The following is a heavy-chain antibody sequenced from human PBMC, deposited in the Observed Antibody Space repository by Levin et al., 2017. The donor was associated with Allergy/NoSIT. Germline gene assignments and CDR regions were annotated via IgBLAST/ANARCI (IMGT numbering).Heavy chain of an antibody. D-gene: IGHD3-22*01. CDR2: ISGSGGST. V-gene: IGHV3-23*01. Sequence: LSLTCAASGFTFSSYAMSWVRQAPGKGLEWVSAISGSGGSTYYADSVKGRFTISRDNSKNTLYLQMNSLRAEDTAVYYCAKGVTYYYDRSGYYFDYWGQGTLVTVSS. J-gene: IGHJ4*02. CDR1: GFTFSSYA. CDR3: AKGVTYYYDRSGYYFDY.